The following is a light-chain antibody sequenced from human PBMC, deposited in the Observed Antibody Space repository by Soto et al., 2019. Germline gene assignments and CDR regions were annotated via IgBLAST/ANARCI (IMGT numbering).Light chain of an antibody. J-gene: IGKJ5*01. CDR1: QSVGTM. CDR2: GAS. CDR3: QHYGISPVT. V-gene: IGKV3-20*01. Sequence: TMLTQSPGTLSLSPGERATISCWASQSVGTMLALYQQRPGQPPRLLISGASSRATGIPDRFSGSGSATDFTLTISRLEPEDFALYYCQHYGISPVTFGQGTRLEIK.